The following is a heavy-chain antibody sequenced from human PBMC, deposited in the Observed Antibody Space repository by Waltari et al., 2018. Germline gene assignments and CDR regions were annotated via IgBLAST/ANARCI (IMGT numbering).Heavy chain of an antibody. Sequence: QVQLQQWGAGLLKPSETLSLTCAVYGGSLRGYYWSWIRQPPGKGLEWIGEINHSGSTNYNPSLKSRVTISVDTSKNQFSLKLSSVTAADTAVYYCARGGGRHHRPNADVWGKGTTVTVSS. CDR2: INHSGST. CDR1: GGSLRGYY. CDR3: ARGGGRHHRPNADV. D-gene: IGHD1-26*01. V-gene: IGHV4-34*01. J-gene: IGHJ6*04.